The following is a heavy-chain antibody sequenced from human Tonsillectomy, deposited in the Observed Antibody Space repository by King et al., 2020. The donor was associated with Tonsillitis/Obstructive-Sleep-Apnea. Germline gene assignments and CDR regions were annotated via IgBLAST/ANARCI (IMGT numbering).Heavy chain of an antibody. CDR2: IWYDGSNK. CDR1: GFTFSSYG. Sequence: VQLVESGGGVVQPGRSLRLSCAASGFTFSSYGMHWVRQAPGKGLEWVAVIWYDGSNKYYADSVKGRFTISRDNSKNTLYLQMNSLRAEDTAVYYCAREELEWLSFEVYYYYGMEDWGQGTTVTVSS. CDR3: AREELEWLSFEVYYYYGMED. V-gene: IGHV3-33*01. J-gene: IGHJ6*02. D-gene: IGHD3-3*01.